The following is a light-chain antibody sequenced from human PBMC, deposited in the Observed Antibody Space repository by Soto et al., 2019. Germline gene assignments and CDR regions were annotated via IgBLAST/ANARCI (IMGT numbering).Light chain of an antibody. Sequence: DIQMTQSPSTVSASIGDRVTITCRASQSISIWLAWYQQKPGKAPKLLIYKASSLESGVPSRFSGSGSGTEFTLTISSLQPDDFATYYCQQYDSFLYTFGQGIRVEI. CDR3: QQYDSFLYT. V-gene: IGKV1-5*03. CDR1: QSISIW. CDR2: KAS. J-gene: IGKJ2*01.